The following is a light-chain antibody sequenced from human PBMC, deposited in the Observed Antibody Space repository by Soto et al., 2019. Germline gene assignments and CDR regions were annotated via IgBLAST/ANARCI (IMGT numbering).Light chain of an antibody. CDR1: SGIDVGAYM. CDR3: VIWQSDAVV. CDR2: YKSDSDK. J-gene: IGLJ2*01. V-gene: IGLV5-45*02. Sequence: QLVLTQPSSLSASPGASASLTCTFRSGIDVGAYMIYWYQQKPGSPPQFLLRYKSDSDKQQGSGVPSRFSGSKDASANAGILLISGLQSDDEADYYCVIWQSDAVVFGGGTKVTVL.